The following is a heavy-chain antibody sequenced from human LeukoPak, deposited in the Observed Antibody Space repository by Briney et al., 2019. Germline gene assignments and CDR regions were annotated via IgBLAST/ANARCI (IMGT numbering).Heavy chain of an antibody. V-gene: IGHV1-2*02. CDR1: GYTFTGYY. Sequence: ASVTVSCKSSGYTFTGYYMHWVRQAPGQGLEWMGWINPNSGCTNYVQKFQGRVTMTSDTSISTAYMELSRLRSDDTAVYYCARERYSSYYDYWGQGTLVTVSS. CDR2: INPNSGCT. D-gene: IGHD6-19*01. CDR3: ARERYSSYYDY. J-gene: IGHJ4*02.